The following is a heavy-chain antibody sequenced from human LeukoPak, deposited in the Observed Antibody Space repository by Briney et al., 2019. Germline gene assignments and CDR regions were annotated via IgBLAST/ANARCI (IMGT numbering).Heavy chain of an antibody. Sequence: GGSLRLSCAASGFTFSGFWMHWVRQAPGKGLEWVSSISSSSSYIYYADSVKGRFTISRDNAKNSLYLQMNSLRAEDTAVYYCARVAGHFDYWGQGTLVAVSS. CDR1: GFTFSGFW. J-gene: IGHJ4*02. CDR2: ISSSSSYI. D-gene: IGHD6-13*01. CDR3: ARVAGHFDY. V-gene: IGHV3-21*01.